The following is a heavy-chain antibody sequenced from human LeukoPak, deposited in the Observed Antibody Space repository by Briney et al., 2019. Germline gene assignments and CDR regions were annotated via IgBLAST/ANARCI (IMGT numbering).Heavy chain of an antibody. CDR1: GYTFTSYA. V-gene: IGHV1-3*01. CDR3: ARGGYSYGQLDY. D-gene: IGHD5-18*01. Sequence: GLVKVSCKASGYTFTSYAMHWVRQAPGQRLEWMGWINAGNGNTKYSQKFQGRVTITRDTSASTAYMELSSLRSEDTAVYYYARGGYSYGQLDYWGQGTLVTVSS. CDR2: INAGNGNT. J-gene: IGHJ4*02.